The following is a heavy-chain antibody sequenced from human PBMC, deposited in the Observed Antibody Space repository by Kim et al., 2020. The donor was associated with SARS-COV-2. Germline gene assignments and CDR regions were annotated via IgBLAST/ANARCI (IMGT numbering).Heavy chain of an antibody. CDR3: ARRGPEKLPPSVMDV. CDR2: IFPGDSDT. Sequence: GESLKISCKGSGYSFTNHWIAWVRQMPGKGLEWMGIIFPGDSDTKYNPSFKGQVTMSADNSINTAYLKWSSLEASDTAIYYCARRGPEKLPPSVMDVWGQGTTVTV. V-gene: IGHV5-51*01. CDR1: GYSFTNHW. J-gene: IGHJ6*02.